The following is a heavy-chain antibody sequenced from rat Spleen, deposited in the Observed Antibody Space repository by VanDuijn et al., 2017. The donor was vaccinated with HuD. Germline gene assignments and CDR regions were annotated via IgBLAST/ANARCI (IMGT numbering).Heavy chain of an antibody. CDR3: TTGVY. CDR2: ITDSGDNT. CDR1: GFTFSNYA. J-gene: IGHJ2*01. Sequence: EVQLVESGGGLVQPGRSLKLSCAASGFTFSNYAMAWVRQAPAQGLEWVASITDSGDNTYYRDSLKGRFTISRDNARSTLYLQMDSLRSEDTATYYCTTGVYWGQGVMVTVSS. V-gene: IGHV5S23*01. D-gene: IGHD4-3*01.